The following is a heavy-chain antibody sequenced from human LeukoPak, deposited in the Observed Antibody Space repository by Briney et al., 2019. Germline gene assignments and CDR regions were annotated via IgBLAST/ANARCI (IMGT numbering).Heavy chain of an antibody. CDR3: ASRYSSGEDY. CDR2: IYYSGST. D-gene: IGHD6-19*01. Sequence: SETLSLTCTVSGDSISSYYWSWIRQPPGKGLEWIGYIYYSGSTNYNPSLKSRVTMSVDTSKNQFSLKLSSVTAADTAVYYCASRYSSGEDYWGQGTLVTVSS. CDR1: GDSISSYY. J-gene: IGHJ4*02. V-gene: IGHV4-59*08.